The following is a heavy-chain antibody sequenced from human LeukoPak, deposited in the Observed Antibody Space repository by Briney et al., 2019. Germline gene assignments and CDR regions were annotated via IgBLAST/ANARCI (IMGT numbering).Heavy chain of an antibody. CDR1: GYTFTSYG. V-gene: IGHV1-18*01. CDR2: ISAYNGNT. CDR3: ARETENYCGNINDAIDI. Sequence: ASVKVSCKASGYTFTSYGMSWVRQAPGQGLEWMGWISAYNGNTNYAQKLQGRVTMTTDTSTSTAYMALRSLRADDTAVYYCARETENYCGNINDAIDIWGQGTMVTVSS. J-gene: IGHJ3*02. D-gene: IGHD4-23*01.